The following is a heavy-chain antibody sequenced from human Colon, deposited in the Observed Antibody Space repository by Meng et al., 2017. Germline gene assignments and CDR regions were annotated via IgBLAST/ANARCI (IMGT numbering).Heavy chain of an antibody. V-gene: IGHV4-61*03. CDR3: ARVNGDFDEAWFDP. J-gene: IGHJ5*02. Sequence: GSGPGFVGPSETLSLTCTVSGASVSSDSHYWSWIRQSPGKGLEWIGYIYYTGNTNYNPSLASRVSMSLDTSKNHFSLHLTSVTAADTAIYYCARVNGDFDEAWFDPWGQGTLVTV. CDR1: GASVSSDSHY. CDR2: IYYTGNT. D-gene: IGHD4-17*01.